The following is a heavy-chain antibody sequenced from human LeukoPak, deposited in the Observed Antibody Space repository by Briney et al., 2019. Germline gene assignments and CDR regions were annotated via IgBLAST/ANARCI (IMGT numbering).Heavy chain of an antibody. J-gene: IGHJ5*02. Sequence: GESLKISCKGSGYSFTNYWIGWVRQMPGKGLKWMGIIYPGDSDARYSPSFQGQVTISADKSISTAYLQWSSLKASDTAMYYCARFTYSSGWKYSWFGPWGQGTLVTVSS. CDR3: ARFTYSSGWKYSWFGP. CDR2: IYPGDSDA. CDR1: GYSFTNYW. V-gene: IGHV5-51*01. D-gene: IGHD6-19*01.